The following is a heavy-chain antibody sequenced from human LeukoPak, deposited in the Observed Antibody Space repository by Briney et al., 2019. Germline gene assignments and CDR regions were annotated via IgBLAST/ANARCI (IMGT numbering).Heavy chain of an antibody. V-gene: IGHV3-30*04. Sequence: GGSLRLSCAASGFTFSSYAMHWVRQAPGKGLELVAVISYDGSNKYYADSVKGRFTISRDNSKNTLYLQMNSLRAEDTAVYYCARTPVTVYGMDVWGKGTTVTVSS. J-gene: IGHJ6*04. CDR2: ISYDGSNK. D-gene: IGHD4-17*01. CDR1: GFTFSSYA. CDR3: ARTPVTVYGMDV.